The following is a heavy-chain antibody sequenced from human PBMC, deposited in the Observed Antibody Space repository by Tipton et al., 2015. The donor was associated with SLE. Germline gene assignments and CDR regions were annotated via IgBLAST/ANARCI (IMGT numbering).Heavy chain of an antibody. Sequence: TLSLTCTVSGGSFSSHYWSWLRQPPGKGLEWIGYIYYSGSTNYNPSLKSRVTISVDTSKNQFSLTLSTVTAADTAVYYCARSAGYGSSWAHFDYWGQGTLVTVSS. J-gene: IGHJ4*02. V-gene: IGHV4-59*07. CDR1: GGSFSSHY. D-gene: IGHD6-13*01. CDR3: ARSAGYGSSWAHFDY. CDR2: IYYSGST.